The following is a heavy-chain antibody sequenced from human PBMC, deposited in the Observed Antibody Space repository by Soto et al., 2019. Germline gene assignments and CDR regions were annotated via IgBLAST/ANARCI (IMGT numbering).Heavy chain of an antibody. Sequence: QTLSLTCAISGDSVSGKSAAWNLIRQSPSRGLEWLGRTYYRSKWYNEYAVSVKSRIIINPGTSKNQFSLQLNSVTPEDTAVYYCARSGNEGAVDYWGQGTLVTVSS. CDR2: TYYRSKWYN. D-gene: IGHD1-26*01. CDR3: ARSGNEGAVDY. V-gene: IGHV6-1*01. J-gene: IGHJ4*02. CDR1: GDSVSGKSAA.